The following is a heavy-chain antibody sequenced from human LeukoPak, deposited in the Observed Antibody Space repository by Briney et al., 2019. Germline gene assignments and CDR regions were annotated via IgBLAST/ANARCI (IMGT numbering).Heavy chain of an antibody. V-gene: IGHV3-21*01. J-gene: IGHJ3*02. CDR3: SRDRDYGDYSGAFDI. CDR2: ISSSSSYI. D-gene: IGHD4-17*01. CDR1: GFTFSSYS. Sequence: GGSLRLSCAASGFTFSSYSMNWVRQAPGKGLEWVSSISSSSSYIYYADSVKGRFTISRDNAKNSLYLQMNSQRAEDTAVYYCSRDRDYGDYSGAFDIWAQGTMVTVSS.